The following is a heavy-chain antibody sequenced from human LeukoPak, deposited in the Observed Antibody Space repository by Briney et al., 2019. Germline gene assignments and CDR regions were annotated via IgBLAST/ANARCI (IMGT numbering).Heavy chain of an antibody. CDR2: IYHSGST. CDR3: AREVPPMLALYFDY. J-gene: IGHJ4*02. Sequence: SETLSLACTVSGGSISSGGYYWSWIRQPPGKGLEWIGYIYHSGSTYYNPSLKSRVTISVDRSKNQFSLKLSSVTAADTAVYYCAREVPPMLALYFDYWGQGTLVTVSS. CDR1: GGSISSGGYY. D-gene: IGHD2-2*01. V-gene: IGHV4-30-2*01.